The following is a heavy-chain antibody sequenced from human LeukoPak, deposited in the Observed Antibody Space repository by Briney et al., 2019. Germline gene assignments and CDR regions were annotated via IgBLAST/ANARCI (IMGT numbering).Heavy chain of an antibody. V-gene: IGHV3-21*01. D-gene: IGHD3-22*01. Sequence: PGGSLRLSCAASGFTFSSYSMNWVRQAPGKGLEWVSSISSSSSYIYYADSVKGRFTISRDNAKNSLYLQMNSLRAEDTAVYYCASPGGSGYYYGAGAFDIWGQGTMVTVSS. J-gene: IGHJ3*02. CDR2: ISSSSSYI. CDR3: ASPGGSGYYYGAGAFDI. CDR1: GFTFSSYS.